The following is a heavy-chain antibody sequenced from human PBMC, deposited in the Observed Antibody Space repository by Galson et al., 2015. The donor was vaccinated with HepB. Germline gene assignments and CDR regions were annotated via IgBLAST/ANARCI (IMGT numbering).Heavy chain of an antibody. CDR1: GYTFTGYY. D-gene: IGHD1-26*01. CDR3: ARGSAGDSGSYDDLDY. J-gene: IGHJ4*02. Sequence: SVKVSCKASGYTFTGYYMHWVRQAPGQGLEWMGWINPNSGGTNYAQKFQGWVTMTRDTSISTAYMELSRLRSDDTAVYYCARGSAGDSGSYDDLDYWGQGTLVTVSS. V-gene: IGHV1-2*04. CDR2: INPNSGGT.